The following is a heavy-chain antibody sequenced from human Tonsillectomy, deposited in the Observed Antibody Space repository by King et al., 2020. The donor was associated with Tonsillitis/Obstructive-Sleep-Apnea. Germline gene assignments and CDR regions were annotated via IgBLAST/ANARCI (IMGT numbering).Heavy chain of an antibody. Sequence: QLVQSGAEVKKPGASVKVSCKASGYTFTGYYMHWVRQAPGQGLEWMGWINPNSGGTNYAQKFQGRVTMTRDTSISTAYMELSRLRSDDTAVYYCARDPPQRLGSSTSKLAYWGQGTLVTVSS. CDR2: INPNSGGT. CDR3: ARDPPQRLGSSTSKLAY. V-gene: IGHV1-2*02. J-gene: IGHJ4*02. CDR1: GYTFTGYY. D-gene: IGHD2-2*01.